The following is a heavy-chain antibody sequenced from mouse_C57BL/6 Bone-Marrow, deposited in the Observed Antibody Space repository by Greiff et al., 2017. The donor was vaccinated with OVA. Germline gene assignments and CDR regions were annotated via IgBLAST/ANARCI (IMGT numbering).Heavy chain of an antibody. D-gene: IGHD2-4*01. CDR2: IDPENGDT. V-gene: IGHV14-4*01. CDR1: GFNIKDDY. CDR3: TTNDYDGYYYAMDY. J-gene: IGHJ4*01. Sequence: EVKLMESGAELVRPGASVKLSCTASGFNIKDDYMHWVKQRPEQGLEWIGWIDPENGDTEYASKFQGKATITADTSSNTAYLQLSSLTSEDTAVYYCTTNDYDGYYYAMDYWGQGTSVTVSS.